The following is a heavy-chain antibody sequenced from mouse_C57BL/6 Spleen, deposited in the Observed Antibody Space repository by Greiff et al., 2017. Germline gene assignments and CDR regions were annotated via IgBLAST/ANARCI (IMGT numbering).Heavy chain of an antibody. D-gene: IGHD2-4*01. J-gene: IGHJ3*01. CDR2: IVPSDSET. CDR1: GYTFTSYW. V-gene: IGHV1-52*01. Sequence: QVQLQQSGAELVRPGSSVKLSCKASGYTFTSYWMHWVKQRPIQGLGWIGNIVPSDSETNYNQKFKDKATLTVDKSSSTAYMQLRSLTSEDSAVYYCAGEDYDYEGGVFAYWGQGTLVTVSA. CDR3: AGEDYDYEGGVFAY.